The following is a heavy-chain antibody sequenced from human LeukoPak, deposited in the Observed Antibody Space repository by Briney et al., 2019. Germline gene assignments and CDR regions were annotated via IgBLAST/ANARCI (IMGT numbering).Heavy chain of an antibody. J-gene: IGHJ6*03. Sequence: GGSLRLSCAASGFTFSSYGMHWVRQAPGKGLEWVAYIQYDGSNEQFADSVKGRFSISRDSSKNILYLQVNSLRAEDTAVYYCAKDRCSNGIGCYYYYMDVWGKGSTVTISS. CDR1: GFTFSSYG. CDR3: AKDRCSNGIGCYYYYMDV. V-gene: IGHV3-30*02. CDR2: IQYDGSNE. D-gene: IGHD2-8*01.